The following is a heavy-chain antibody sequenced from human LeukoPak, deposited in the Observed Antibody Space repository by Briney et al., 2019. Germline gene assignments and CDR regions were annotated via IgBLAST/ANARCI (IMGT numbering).Heavy chain of an antibody. J-gene: IGHJ4*02. CDR1: GFTFSDYW. CDR2: LSKEGDNA. D-gene: IGHD3-22*01. Sequence: SGGSLRLSCAASGFTFSDYWMRWVRQVPGKGLVWLSRLSKEGDNAVYADSAKGRFTMSRDNAKKTVYLQLTTLRPEDTAVYYCARGGYSGSYYRFSWGQGTLVTVSS. V-gene: IGHV3-74*01. CDR3: ARGGYSGSYYRFS.